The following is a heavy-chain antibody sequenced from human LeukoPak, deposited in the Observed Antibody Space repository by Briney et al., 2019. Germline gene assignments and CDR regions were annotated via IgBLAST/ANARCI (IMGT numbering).Heavy chain of an antibody. V-gene: IGHV3-66*01. D-gene: IGHD3-22*01. CDR3: TKVEGFYDGSGFYFDN. CDR2: IYSGGAT. Sequence: GGSLRLSCAASGFTFSTYAMSWVRQAPGKGLEWVSVIYSGGATYYADSVKGRYTISRDNSKNTLYLQLNSLRAEDTAVYYCTKVEGFYDGSGFYFDNWGQGTLVTVSS. CDR1: GFTFSTYA. J-gene: IGHJ4*02.